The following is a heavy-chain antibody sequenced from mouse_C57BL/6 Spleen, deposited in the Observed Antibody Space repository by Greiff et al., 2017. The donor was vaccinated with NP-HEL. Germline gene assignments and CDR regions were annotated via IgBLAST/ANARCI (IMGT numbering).Heavy chain of an antibody. Sequence: QVQLQQSGPELVKPGASVKISCKASGYAFSSSWMNWVKQRPGKGLEWIGRIYPGDGDTNYNGKFKGKATLTADKSSSTAYMQLSSLTSEDSAVYFCAAGDPFFDYWGQGTTLTVSS. CDR2: IYPGDGDT. CDR1: GYAFSSSW. J-gene: IGHJ2*01. V-gene: IGHV1-82*01. CDR3: AAGDPFFDY.